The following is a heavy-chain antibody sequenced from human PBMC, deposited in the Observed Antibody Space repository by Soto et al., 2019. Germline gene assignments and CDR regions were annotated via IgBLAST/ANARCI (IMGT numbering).Heavy chain of an antibody. Sequence: EVQLVESGGGLAEPGGSLRLSCAASGFSFSNAWMDWVRQAPGKGLEWVGRIKAKTEGGTADYAAPVKGRSTISRDDSKNTLYLQMNSLQTEDTAVYYCTSEMRHTSGSNGPFDIWGQGTMVTVSS. CDR3: TSEMRHTSGSNGPFDI. CDR1: GFSFSNAW. CDR2: IKAKTEGGTA. J-gene: IGHJ3*02. V-gene: IGHV3-15*01. D-gene: IGHD1-26*01.